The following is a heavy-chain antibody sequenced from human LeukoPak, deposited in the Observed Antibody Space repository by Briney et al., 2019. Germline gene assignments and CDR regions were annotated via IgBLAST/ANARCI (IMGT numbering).Heavy chain of an antibody. J-gene: IGHJ5*02. D-gene: IGHD6-13*01. Sequence: ASVKVSCKASGYTFTGYYMHWVRQAPGQGLEWMGWINANSGGTKYAQKFQGRVTMTRDTSISTAYMELSRLRSDDTDLYSCARDVGRIAARVGNWFDPWGQGTLVTASS. CDR1: GYTFTGYY. CDR2: INANSGGT. V-gene: IGHV1-2*02. CDR3: ARDVGRIAARVGNWFDP.